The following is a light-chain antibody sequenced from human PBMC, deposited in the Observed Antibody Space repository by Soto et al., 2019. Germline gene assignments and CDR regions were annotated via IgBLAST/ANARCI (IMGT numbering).Light chain of an antibody. CDR3: SSYTSISTYV. CDR1: SSDVGGYNY. Sequence: QSALTQPASVSGSPGQSITISCTGTSSDVGGYNYVSWYQHHPGKAPRLMIYEVSNRPSGVSDRFSGSKSGNTASLSISGLLAEDEADYSCSSYTSISTYVFGTGTQLTVL. J-gene: IGLJ1*01. V-gene: IGLV2-14*01. CDR2: EVS.